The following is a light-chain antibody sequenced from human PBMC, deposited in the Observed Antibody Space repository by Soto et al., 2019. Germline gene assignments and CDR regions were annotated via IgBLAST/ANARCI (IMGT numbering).Light chain of an antibody. CDR2: SNS. V-gene: IGLV1-40*01. CDR3: QSYDSSLSGSVV. Sequence: QSVLTQPPSVSGASGQRVTISCTGSSSNIGAGYDVHWYQQLPGTAPKLLIYSNSNRPSGVPDRFSGSKSGTSASRAITGLQAEDEADDYCQSYDSSLSGSVVFGGGTKVTVL. CDR1: SSNIGAGYD. J-gene: IGLJ2*01.